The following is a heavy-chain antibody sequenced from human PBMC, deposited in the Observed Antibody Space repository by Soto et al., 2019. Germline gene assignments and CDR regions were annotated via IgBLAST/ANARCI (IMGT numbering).Heavy chain of an antibody. CDR3: ARVTVPAAIYFDY. D-gene: IGHD2-2*02. Sequence: QVQLQQWGAGLLKPSETLSLTCAVYGGSFSGYYWSWIRQPPGKGLEWIGEINHSGSTNYNPSLKGRVTISVDTSKNQFSLKLSSVTAADTAVYYCARVTVPAAIYFDYWGQGTLVTVSS. CDR2: INHSGST. CDR1: GGSFSGYY. V-gene: IGHV4-34*01. J-gene: IGHJ4*02.